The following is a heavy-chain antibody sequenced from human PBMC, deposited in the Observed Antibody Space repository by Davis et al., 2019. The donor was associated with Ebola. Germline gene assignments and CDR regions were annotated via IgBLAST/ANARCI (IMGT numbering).Heavy chain of an antibody. CDR1: GYTFTGYY. J-gene: IGHJ6*03. V-gene: IGHV1-2*06. D-gene: IGHD3-16*02. CDR3: ARSCISARCFLLYAMDV. Sequence: AASVTVSCKASGYTFTGYYIHWLRQAPGQGLEWMGQINPNSGDKAYAQKFQGRVTMTRDTSTSTAYMELSRLRSDGTAIYYCARSCISARCFLLYAMDVWGKGTTVTVSS. CDR2: INPNSGDK.